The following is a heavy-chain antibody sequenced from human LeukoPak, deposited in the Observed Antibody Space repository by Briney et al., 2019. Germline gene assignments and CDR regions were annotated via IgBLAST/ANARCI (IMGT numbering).Heavy chain of an antibody. CDR3: ARDRKQWLVPGTSDFDY. D-gene: IGHD6-19*01. CDR2: INPNSGDT. CDR1: GYTFTGYH. J-gene: IGHJ4*02. V-gene: IGHV1-2*06. Sequence: ASVKVSCKASGYTFTGYHIHWVRQAPGQGLEWMGRINPNSGDTNYAQKLQGRVTMTTDTSTSTAYMELRSLRSDDTAVYYCARDRKQWLVPGTSDFDYWGQGTLVTVSS.